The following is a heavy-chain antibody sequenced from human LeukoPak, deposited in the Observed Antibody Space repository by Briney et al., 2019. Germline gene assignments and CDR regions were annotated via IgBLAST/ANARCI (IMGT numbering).Heavy chain of an antibody. D-gene: IGHD1-26*01. CDR2: INHSGST. Sequence: SETLSLTCAVYGGSFSGYYWSWIRQPPGKGLEWIGEINHSGSTNYNPSLKSRVTISVDTSKNQFSLKLSSVTAADTAVYYCARFLPEEREFDYWGQGTLVTVSS. J-gene: IGHJ4*02. CDR3: ARFLPEEREFDY. CDR1: GGSFSGYY. V-gene: IGHV4-34*01.